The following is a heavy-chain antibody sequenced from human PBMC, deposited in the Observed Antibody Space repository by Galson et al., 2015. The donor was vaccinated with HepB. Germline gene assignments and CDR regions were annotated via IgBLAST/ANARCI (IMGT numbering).Heavy chain of an antibody. CDR1: GYTFTSYY. Sequence: SCKASGYTFTSYYMHWVRQAPGQGLEWMGIINPSGGSTSYAQKFQGRVTMTRDTSTSTVYMELSSLRSEDTAVYYCARGGTGITIFGVVIGVPYYFDYWGQGTLVTVSS. CDR3: ARGGTGITIFGVVIGVPYYFDY. D-gene: IGHD3-3*01. V-gene: IGHV1-46*01. CDR2: INPSGGST. J-gene: IGHJ4*02.